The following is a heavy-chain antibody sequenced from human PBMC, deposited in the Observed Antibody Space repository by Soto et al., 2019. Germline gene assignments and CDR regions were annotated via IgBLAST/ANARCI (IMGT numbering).Heavy chain of an antibody. CDR1: GGSISSSSYY. D-gene: IGHD3-10*01. V-gene: IGHV4-39*05. CDR2: IYYTGST. CDR3: TCSHTYDGPGGYYSRFDY. Sequence: QLQLQESGPRLVKPSETPSLTCTVSGGSISSSSYYWGWIRQPPGKGLEWIGTIYYTGSTYYNPSLKSRVIISVDTSKNQFSLNLYSVTAADTAVYYCTCSHTYDGPGGYYSRFDYWGQGTLVTVSS. J-gene: IGHJ4*02.